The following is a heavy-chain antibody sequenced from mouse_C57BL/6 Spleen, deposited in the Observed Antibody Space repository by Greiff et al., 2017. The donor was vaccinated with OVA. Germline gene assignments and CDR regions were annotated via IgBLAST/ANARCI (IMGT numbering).Heavy chain of an antibody. CDR2: IHPNSGST. CDR1: GYTFTSYW. CDR3: ATRENPGYGSQGGY. J-gene: IGHJ2*01. D-gene: IGHD1-1*01. V-gene: IGHV1-64*01. Sequence: QVQLKQPGAELVKPGASVKLSCKASGYTFTSYWMHWVKQRPGQGLEWIGMIHPNSGSTNYNEKFKSKATLTVDKSSSTAYMQLSSLTSEDSAVYYCATRENPGYGSQGGYWGQGTTLTVSS.